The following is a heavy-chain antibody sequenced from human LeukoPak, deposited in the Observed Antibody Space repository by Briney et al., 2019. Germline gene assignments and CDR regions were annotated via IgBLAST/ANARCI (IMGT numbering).Heavy chain of an antibody. CDR3: ARDLSGYYYGSGSLLSDAFDI. V-gene: IGHV3-21*01. CDR2: ISSSSSYI. D-gene: IGHD3-10*01. J-gene: IGHJ3*02. Sequence: GSLRLSCAACGLPFSAYDMHWVHQAPGKGLEWVSSISSSSSYIYYADSVKGRFTISRDNAKNSLYLQMNSLRAEDTAVYYCARDLSGYYYGSGSLLSDAFDIWGQGTMVTVSS. CDR1: GLPFSAYD.